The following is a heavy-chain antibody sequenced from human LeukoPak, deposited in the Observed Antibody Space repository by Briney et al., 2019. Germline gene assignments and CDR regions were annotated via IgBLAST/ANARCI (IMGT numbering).Heavy chain of an antibody. J-gene: IGHJ5*02. CDR1: GGSISSPGFY. D-gene: IGHD6-13*01. V-gene: IGHV4-31*03. CDR3: ARATGGAAAADFDP. CDR2: IYYSGTT. Sequence: SETLSLTCTVSGGSISSPGFYWSWIRQRPGKGLEWVGFIYYSGTTYYNPSLKSRVFISLNTSQNQVSLQLSSVTAADTAKYYCARATGGAAAADFDPWGQGTLVTVSS.